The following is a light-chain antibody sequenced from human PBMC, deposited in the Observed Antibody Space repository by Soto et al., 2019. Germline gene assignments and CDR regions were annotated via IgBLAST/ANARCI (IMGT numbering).Light chain of an antibody. Sequence: EIVLTQSPGTLSLSPGERATLSCRASQSVSSSYLAWYQQKPGQAPRLLIYGASSRATGIPDRCSGSGSGTDFTITISRLEPEDFAVYYCQQYGSTFGQGTRLEIK. CDR1: QSVSSSY. CDR3: QQYGST. J-gene: IGKJ5*01. CDR2: GAS. V-gene: IGKV3-20*01.